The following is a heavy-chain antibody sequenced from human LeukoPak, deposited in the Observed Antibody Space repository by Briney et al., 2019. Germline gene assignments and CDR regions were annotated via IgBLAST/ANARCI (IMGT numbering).Heavy chain of an antibody. Sequence: GGSLRLSCAASGFTVSNNYMSWVRQRPGKGLEWVSGISGSGISTYYADSVKGRFTISRDNSKNTLYLQMNSLRVEDTAVYYCAKSWNYYDSSGDDALDIWGQGTMVTVSS. J-gene: IGHJ3*02. CDR2: ISGSGIST. D-gene: IGHD3-22*01. V-gene: IGHV3-23*01. CDR1: GFTVSNNY. CDR3: AKSWNYYDSSGDDALDI.